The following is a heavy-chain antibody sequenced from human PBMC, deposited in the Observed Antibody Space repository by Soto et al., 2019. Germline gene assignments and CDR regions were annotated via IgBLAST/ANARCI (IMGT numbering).Heavy chain of an antibody. CDR3: TTDPICSGFDNDY. CDR2: IKSKTDGGTT. Sequence: EVQLVESGGGLVKPGGSLRLSCAASGFTFSNAWMNWVRQAPGKGLEWVGRIKSKTDGGTTDYAAPVTARFTISTDDSKNRLYLQMNSLKTEDTAVYYCTTDPICSGFDNDYWGQGTLVTVSS. CDR1: GFTFSNAW. J-gene: IGHJ4*02. V-gene: IGHV3-15*07. D-gene: IGHD5-12*01.